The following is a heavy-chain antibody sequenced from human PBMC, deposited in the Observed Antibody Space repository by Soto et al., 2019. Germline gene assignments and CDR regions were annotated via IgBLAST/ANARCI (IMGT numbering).Heavy chain of an antibody. J-gene: IGHJ6*03. CDR1: GGTFSSYT. CDR2: IIPILGIA. V-gene: IGHV1-69*04. D-gene: IGHD2-2*02. Sequence: ASVKVSCKASGGTFSSYTISWVRQAPGQGLEWMGRIIPILGIANYAQKFQGRVTITADKSTSTAYMELSSLRSEDTAVYYCARDLGGCSSTSCHRAPYYYYYYMDVWGKGTTVTVSS. CDR3: ARDLGGCSSTSCHRAPYYYYYYMDV.